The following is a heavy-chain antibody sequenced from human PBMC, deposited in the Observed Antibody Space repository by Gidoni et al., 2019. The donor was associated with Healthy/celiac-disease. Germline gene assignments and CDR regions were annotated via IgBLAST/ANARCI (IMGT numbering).Heavy chain of an antibody. CDR2: IYYSGST. CDR1: GCSISSGGYY. D-gene: IGHD5-12*01. J-gene: IGHJ3*02. CDR3: ARDPGDGYNSGAFDI. Sequence: QVQLQKSGPGLVKPSQNLCLPCTFSGCSISSGGYYWSWIGQHPGKGLEWIGYIYYSGSTYYNPALKSRVTISVDTSKNQFSLKRSSVTAADTAVYYCARDPGDGYNSGAFDIWGQGTMVTVAS. V-gene: IGHV4-31*03.